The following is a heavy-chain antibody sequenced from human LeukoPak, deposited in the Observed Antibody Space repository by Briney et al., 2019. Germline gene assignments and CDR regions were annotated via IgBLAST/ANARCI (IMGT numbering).Heavy chain of an antibody. CDR1: GYIFINNC. Sequence: ASVKVSCKASGYIFINNCIQWVRQAPGQGLEWVGMIYPRDGSTSYAQNFQGRVTVTRDTSTSTVHMELSGLTSEDTAVYYCARDQEGFDYWGQGTLVTVSS. CDR2: IYPRDGST. V-gene: IGHV1-46*01. CDR3: ARDQEGFDY. J-gene: IGHJ4*02.